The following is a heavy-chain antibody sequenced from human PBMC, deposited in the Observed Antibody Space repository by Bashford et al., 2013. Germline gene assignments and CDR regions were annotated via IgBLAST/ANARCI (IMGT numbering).Heavy chain of an antibody. Sequence: ASVKVSCKASGYDFTTYDINWVRQATGQGLEWMGYTSPQSGTTGYAQKFQGRVTITADESTSTAYMELSSLRSEDTAVYYCARRERDGYNWGYYYYGMDVWGQGTTVTVSS. V-gene: IGHV1-8*03. J-gene: IGHJ6*02. CDR1: GYDFTTYD. CDR3: ARRERDGYNWGYYYYGMDV. D-gene: IGHD5-24*01. CDR2: TSPQSGTT.